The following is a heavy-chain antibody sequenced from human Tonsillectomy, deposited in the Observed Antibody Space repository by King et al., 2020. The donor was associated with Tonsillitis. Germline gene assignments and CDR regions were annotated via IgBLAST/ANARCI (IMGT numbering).Heavy chain of an antibody. D-gene: IGHD1-26*01. V-gene: IGHV3-21*01. J-gene: IGHJ5*02. CDR1: GFTFSSYS. CDR2: ISSSSSYI. CDR3: ARFQCELRSFPPPA. Sequence: VQLVESGGGLVKPGGSLRLSCAASGFTFSSYSMNWVRQAPGKGLEWVSSISSSSSYIYYADSVKGRFTISRDNAKNSLYLQMNSLRAEDTAVYYCARFQCELRSFPPPAWGQGTLVTVSS.